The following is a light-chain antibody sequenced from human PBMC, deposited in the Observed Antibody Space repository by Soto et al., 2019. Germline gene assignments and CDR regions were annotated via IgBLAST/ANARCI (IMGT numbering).Light chain of an antibody. V-gene: IGKV1-39*01. CDR2: SAS. CDR3: QQGYVAPYS. J-gene: IGKJ2*03. CDR1: QDINVY. Sequence: DIQMTQSPSSLSASIGDTVTITCRASQDINVYLNWYQQKPGEVPKLLIYSASTLHSGVPSRFTGSGAETDFTLTIRSLQPEDFATYYCQQGYVAPYSFGQGTKVDI.